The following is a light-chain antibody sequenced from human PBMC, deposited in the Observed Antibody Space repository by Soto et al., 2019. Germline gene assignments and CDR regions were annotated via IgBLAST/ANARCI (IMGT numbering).Light chain of an antibody. CDR2: GVN. V-gene: IGLV2-14*01. CDR1: SSDFGDDKY. CDR3: GSFTTSRIWV. J-gene: IGLJ3*02. Sequence: QSVLTQPASVSGSPGQSITVSCTGSSSDFGDDKYVSWYQQQPGKGPNLLIYGVNSRPLGISNRFSGSKSGNTASLTISGLQVEDEAEYFCGSFTTSRIWVFGGGTKVTVL.